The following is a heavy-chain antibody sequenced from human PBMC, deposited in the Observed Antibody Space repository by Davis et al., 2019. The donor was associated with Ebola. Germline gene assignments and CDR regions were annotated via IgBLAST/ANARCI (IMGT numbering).Heavy chain of an antibody. J-gene: IGHJ3*02. CDR3: ARDTRPLGGESYDDTFDN. Sequence: PSETLSLTCTVSGGSLNNHYWSWVRQPPGTVLYFFGFISYIGNTNSNPSLKSRVTISVDTSKNQFSLKLTSVTAADTAVYYCARDTRPLGGESYDDTFDNWSRGTLVTVSS. CDR1: GGSLNNHY. D-gene: IGHD2-21*01. CDR2: ISYIGNT. V-gene: IGHV4-59*11.